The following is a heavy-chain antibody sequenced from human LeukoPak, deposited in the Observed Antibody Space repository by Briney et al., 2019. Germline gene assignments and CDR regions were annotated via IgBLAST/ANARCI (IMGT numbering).Heavy chain of an antibody. J-gene: IGHJ4*02. V-gene: IGHV3-23*01. CDR1: GFTFSSYG. Sequence: GGSLRLSCAASGFTFSSYGMHWVRQAPGKGLEWVSGISGSGGTTYYADSVKGRFAISRDNSKNTLYLQMNSLRAEDTAVYYCAKGEVPAGRGYYFDYWGQGTLVTVSS. D-gene: IGHD2-2*01. CDR2: ISGSGGTT. CDR3: AKGEVPAGRGYYFDY.